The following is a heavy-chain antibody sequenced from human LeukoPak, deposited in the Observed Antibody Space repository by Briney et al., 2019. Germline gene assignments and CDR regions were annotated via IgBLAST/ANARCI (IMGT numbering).Heavy chain of an antibody. CDR2: IYSSGST. CDR3: ARLYYSDSAFDY. Sequence: PWETLSLTCTVSGGAIVSSSFYWVWIRQPPGRGLEWIGSIYSSGSTYYNPSVNSRATISVDTSKKELSLELSSVTAADTSMYYCARLYYSDSAFDYWGRGTLVTVSS. V-gene: IGHV4-39*01. D-gene: IGHD3-10*01. CDR1: GGAIVSSSFY. J-gene: IGHJ4*01.